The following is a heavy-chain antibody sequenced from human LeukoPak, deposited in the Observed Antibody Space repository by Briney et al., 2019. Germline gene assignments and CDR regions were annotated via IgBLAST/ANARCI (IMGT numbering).Heavy chain of an antibody. Sequence: SETLSLTCTVSGGSISSYYWSWIRQPPGKGLEWIGYIYYSGSTNYNPSLKSRVTISVDTSKNQFSLKLSPVTAADTAVYYCARGVYGSGPGDWFDPWGQGTLVTVSS. J-gene: IGHJ5*02. D-gene: IGHD3-10*01. CDR2: IYYSGST. CDR3: ARGVYGSGPGDWFDP. CDR1: GGSISSYY. V-gene: IGHV4-59*08.